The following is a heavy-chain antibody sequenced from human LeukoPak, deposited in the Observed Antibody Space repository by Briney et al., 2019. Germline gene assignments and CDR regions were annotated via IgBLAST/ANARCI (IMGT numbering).Heavy chain of an antibody. CDR2: IRYDGSNK. V-gene: IGHV3-30*02. Sequence: GGSLRLSCAASGFTFSSYGMHWVRQAPGKGLEWVAFIRYDGSNKYYADSVKGRFTISRDNSKNTLYLQMNSLRAEDTAVYYCAKDARYCSSTSCYGGNFYYCYMDVWGKGTTVTVSS. CDR1: GFTFSSYG. D-gene: IGHD2-2*01. CDR3: AKDARYCSSTSCYGGNFYYCYMDV. J-gene: IGHJ6*03.